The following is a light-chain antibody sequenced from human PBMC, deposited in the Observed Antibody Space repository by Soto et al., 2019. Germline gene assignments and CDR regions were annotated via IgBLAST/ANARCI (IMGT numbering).Light chain of an antibody. Sequence: QSALTQPPSASGTPGQRVTISCSGGSSNLGSNSVNWYQQVPGTAPKLLISSDNQRPSGVPDRCSGSQSGTSASLAISGLQSEDEADYHCGAWDDSLNGWVFGGGTQLTVL. CDR3: GAWDDSLNGWV. CDR1: SSNLGSNS. V-gene: IGLV1-44*01. CDR2: SDN. J-gene: IGLJ3*02.